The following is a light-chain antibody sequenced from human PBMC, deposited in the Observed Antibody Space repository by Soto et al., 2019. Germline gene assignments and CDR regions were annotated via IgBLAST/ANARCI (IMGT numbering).Light chain of an antibody. J-gene: IGKJ1*01. CDR3: QQSYSTPPWT. CDR1: QSISSY. Sequence: DIQMTQSPSSLSASVGDRVTITCRASQSISSYLNWYQQKPGRVPKLLIYAASSLQSGVPSRFSGSGSGTDFTLTISILQPEVFATYYCQQSYSTPPWTFGQGTKGDIK. V-gene: IGKV1-39*01. CDR2: AAS.